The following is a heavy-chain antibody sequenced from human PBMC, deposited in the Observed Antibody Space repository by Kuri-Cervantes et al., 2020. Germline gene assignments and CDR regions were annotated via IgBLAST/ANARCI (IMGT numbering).Heavy chain of an antibody. D-gene: IGHD6-13*01. CDR2: ISGSGGTT. CDR1: GFTFSSYD. V-gene: IGHV3-23*01. CDR3: ARERGHDSSSWYAYYYYYGMDV. Sequence: GESLKISCTVSGFTFSSYDMSWVRQAPGKGLEWISDISGSGGTTYYVDSVKGRFTISRDNSKNTLYLQMNSLRAEDTAVYYCARERGHDSSSWYAYYYYYGMDVWGQGTTVTVSS. J-gene: IGHJ6*02.